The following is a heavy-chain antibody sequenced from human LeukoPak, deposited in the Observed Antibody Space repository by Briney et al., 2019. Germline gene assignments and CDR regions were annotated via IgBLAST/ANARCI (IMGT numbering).Heavy chain of an antibody. V-gene: IGHV1-2*02. J-gene: IGHJ6*03. CDR2: INPNSGGT. CDR1: GYTFTGYY. D-gene: IGHD3-9*01. CDR3: ARDYYDILTGYQRTYYYYYYMDV. Sequence: ASVKVSCKASGYTFTGYYMHWVRQAPGQGLEWMGWINPNSGGTNYAQRFQGRVTMTRDTSISTAYMELSRLRSDDTAVYYCARDYYDILTGYQRTYYYYYYMDVWGKGTTVTISS.